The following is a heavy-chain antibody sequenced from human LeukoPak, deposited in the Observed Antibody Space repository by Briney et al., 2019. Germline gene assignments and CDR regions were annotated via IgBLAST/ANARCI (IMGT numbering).Heavy chain of an antibody. V-gene: IGHV3-30-3*01. J-gene: IGHJ4*02. CDR3: AKDRVPNGDYGMILH. CDR1: GFTFSSYA. D-gene: IGHD4-17*01. Sequence: SGGSLRLSCAASGFTFSSYAMHWVRQAPGKGLEWVAVISYDGSNKYYADSVKGRFTISRDNSKNTLYLQMNSLRTEDTAVYYCAKDRVPNGDYGMILHWGQGTLVTVSS. CDR2: ISYDGSNK.